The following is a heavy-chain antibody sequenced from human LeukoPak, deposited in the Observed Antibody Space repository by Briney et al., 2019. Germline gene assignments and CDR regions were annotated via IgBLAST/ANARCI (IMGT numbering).Heavy chain of an antibody. J-gene: IGHJ4*02. V-gene: IGHV1-2*02. D-gene: IGHD1-14*01. CDR2: INPNSGGT. Sequence: ASVKVSCKASGFTLTGYYFHWVRQAPGQGLEWMGWINPNSGGTKYAQNIQGRVTMTRDTSISTAYMELSSLRSNDTAVYFCARGGSSASLTGAYWGQGTLVTVSS. CDR3: ARGGSSASLTGAY. CDR1: GFTLTGYY.